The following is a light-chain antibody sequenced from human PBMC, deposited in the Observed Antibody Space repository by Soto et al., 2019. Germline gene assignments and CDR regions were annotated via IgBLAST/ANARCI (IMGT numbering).Light chain of an antibody. CDR1: SSNIGGGYD. CDR2: GNS. CDR3: QSYASSRSGYVV. V-gene: IGLV1-40*01. Sequence: QSVLTQPPSVSGAPGQRVTISCTGSSSNIGGGYDVPWYQQLPGTAPKLLIYGNSNRPSGVPDRFSGSKSGTSASLAITGLWAEDEADHYCQSYASSRSGYVVFGGGTQLTVL. J-gene: IGLJ2*01.